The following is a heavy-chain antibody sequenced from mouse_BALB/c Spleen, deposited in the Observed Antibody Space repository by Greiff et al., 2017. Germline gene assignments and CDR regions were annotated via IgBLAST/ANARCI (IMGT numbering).Heavy chain of an antibody. V-gene: IGHV1-31*01. D-gene: IGHD2-2*01. J-gene: IGHJ2*01. Sequence: EVQLVESGPKLVKTGASVKISCKASGYSFTGYYMHWVKQSHGKSLEWIGYISCYNGATSYNQKFKGKATLTVDKSSSTAYMELRSLTSEDSAVYYCARDYYGYDLYYFDYWGQGTTLTVSS. CDR1: GYSFTGYY. CDR2: ISCYNGAT. CDR3: ARDYYGYDLYYFDY.